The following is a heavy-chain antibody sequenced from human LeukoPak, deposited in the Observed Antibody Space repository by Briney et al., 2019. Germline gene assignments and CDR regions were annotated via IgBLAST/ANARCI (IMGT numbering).Heavy chain of an antibody. Sequence: ASVKVSCKASGYTFTGYYMHWVRQAPGQGLEWMGWINPNSGGTNYAQKFQGRVTMTGDTSISTAYMELSRLGSDDTAVYYCAREDNSSYSLYYFDYWGQGTLLTVSS. CDR2: INPNSGGT. CDR3: AREDNSSYSLYYFDY. CDR1: GYTFTGYY. D-gene: IGHD3-22*01. J-gene: IGHJ4*02. V-gene: IGHV1-2*02.